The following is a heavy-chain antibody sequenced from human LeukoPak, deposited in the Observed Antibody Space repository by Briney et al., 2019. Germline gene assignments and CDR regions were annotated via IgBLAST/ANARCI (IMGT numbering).Heavy chain of an antibody. CDR2: ISSSSSTI. V-gene: IGHV3-48*04. Sequence: PGGSLRLSCAASGFTFSSYSMNWVRQAPGKGLEWVSYISSSSSTIYYADSVKGRFTISRDNAKNSLYLQMNSLRAEDTALYYCAKGGFYSSGPNAFDIWGQGTMVTVSS. CDR3: AKGGFYSSGPNAFDI. CDR1: GFTFSSYS. J-gene: IGHJ3*02. D-gene: IGHD6-19*01.